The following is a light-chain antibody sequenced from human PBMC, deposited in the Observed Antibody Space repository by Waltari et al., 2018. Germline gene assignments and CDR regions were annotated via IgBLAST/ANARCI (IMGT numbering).Light chain of an antibody. CDR3: SSHTSSSTLYV. V-gene: IGLV2-14*01. CDR1: SSDVGGYNY. Sequence: QSALTQPASVSGSPGQSITISCTGTSSDVGGYNYVSWYQQHPGKAPKLMIYEVSNRPSGVSNRFSGSKSGNTASLTISGLQAEDEADYYCSSHTSSSTLYVFATGTKVTVL. CDR2: EVS. J-gene: IGLJ1*01.